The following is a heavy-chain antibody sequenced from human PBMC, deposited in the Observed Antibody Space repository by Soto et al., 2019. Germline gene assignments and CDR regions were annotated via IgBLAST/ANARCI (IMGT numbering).Heavy chain of an antibody. D-gene: IGHD2-15*01. Sequence: SETLSLTCTVSGGSISSYYWSWTRQPPGKGLEWIGYIYYSGSTNYNPSLKSRVTISVDTSKNQFSLKLSSVTAADTAVYYCARGVAATERHNWFDPWGQGTLVTSPQ. CDR1: GGSISSYY. CDR2: IYYSGST. CDR3: ARGVAATERHNWFDP. J-gene: IGHJ5*02. V-gene: IGHV4-59*01.